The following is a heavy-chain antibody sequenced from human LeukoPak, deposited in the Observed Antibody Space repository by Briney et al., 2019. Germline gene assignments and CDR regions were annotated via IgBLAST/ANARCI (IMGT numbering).Heavy chain of an antibody. Sequence: PGGSLRLSCAASGFTFSRYWMSWVRQAPGKGLEWVANINNDGSDEYYVDSVKGRFTISRDNAKNSLYLEVHSLRVEDTAIYYCARNTYYDFWSRHYGLDLWGQGTLVTVSS. CDR1: GFTFSRYW. CDR3: ARNTYYDFWSRHYGLDL. CDR2: INNDGSDE. D-gene: IGHD3-3*01. V-gene: IGHV3-7*03. J-gene: IGHJ5*02.